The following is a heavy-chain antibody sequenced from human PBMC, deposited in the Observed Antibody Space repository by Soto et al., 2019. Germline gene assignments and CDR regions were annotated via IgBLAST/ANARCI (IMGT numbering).Heavy chain of an antibody. D-gene: IGHD1-1*01. CDR1: GFTFNAYS. V-gene: IGHV3-23*01. CDR2: ISTTGGST. CDR3: ARPDGATYNFRY. Sequence: DVQLLESGGSLVQPGGSLSLSFAASGFTFNAYSLRWAPQAPGKGLQWVSAISTTGGSTYYADSVKGRFTISRDNSQNTLSLQMNSLRAEDTAVYYCARPDGATYNFRYWGQGTLVTVSS. J-gene: IGHJ4*02.